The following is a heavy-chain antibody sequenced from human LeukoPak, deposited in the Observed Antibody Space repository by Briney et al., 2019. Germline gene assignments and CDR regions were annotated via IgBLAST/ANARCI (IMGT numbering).Heavy chain of an antibody. CDR2: IIPIFGTA. CDR3: ARVVPLAAAGAESDWFDP. CDR1: GGTFSSYA. Sequence: SVTVSCTASGGTFSSYAISWVRQAPGQGLEWMGGIIPIFGTANYAQKFQGRVTITADESTSTAYMELSSLRSEDTAVYYCARVVPLAAAGAESDWFDPWGQGTLVTVSS. J-gene: IGHJ5*02. D-gene: IGHD6-13*01. V-gene: IGHV1-69*13.